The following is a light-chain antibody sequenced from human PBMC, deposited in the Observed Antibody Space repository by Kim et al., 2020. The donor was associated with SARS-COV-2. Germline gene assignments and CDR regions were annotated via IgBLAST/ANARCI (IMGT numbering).Light chain of an antibody. CDR3: QQYNDWPLLA. V-gene: IGKV3-15*01. CDR1: QSVSNN. CDR2: GAS. J-gene: IGKJ4*01. Sequence: IVMTQSPATLSVSPGEGVTLSCRADQSVSNNLAWYQQQPGQAPRLLIHGASTRAAGIPARFSGSGSGTEFTLTISSLQSGDSAVYYYQQYNDWPLLAFGGG.